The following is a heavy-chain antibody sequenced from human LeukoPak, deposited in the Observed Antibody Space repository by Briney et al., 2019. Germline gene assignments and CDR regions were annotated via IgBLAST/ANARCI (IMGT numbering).Heavy chain of an antibody. CDR1: GYIFTTYG. D-gene: IGHD5-12*01. V-gene: IGHV1-18*04. Sequence: ASVPVSCKATGYIFTTYGCSWVRQAPGQGLEWMGCICVYNGNTNYAQKLQSRVSMTTDTSTSTAYMELTSLRSDDTAVYYCARDPPPIYSGYDWRPNYYGMDVWGQGTTVTVSS. CDR2: ICVYNGNT. CDR3: ARDPPPIYSGYDWRPNYYGMDV. J-gene: IGHJ6*02.